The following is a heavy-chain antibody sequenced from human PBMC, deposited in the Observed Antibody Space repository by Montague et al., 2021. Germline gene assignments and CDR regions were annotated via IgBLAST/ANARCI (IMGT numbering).Heavy chain of an antibody. V-gene: IGHV4-4*02. Sequence: SETLSLTCAVSGDFISSYTWWSWVRQPPGEGLEWIGEIFHSGSANYNPSLRSRITISVDKSKNEFSPHLNSVTPADTAVYYCARHGDDEWQQMAFWGQGTLVVVSS. CDR3: ARHGDDEWQQMAF. CDR2: IFHSGSA. J-gene: IGHJ4*02. D-gene: IGHD6-13*01. CDR1: GDFISSYTW.